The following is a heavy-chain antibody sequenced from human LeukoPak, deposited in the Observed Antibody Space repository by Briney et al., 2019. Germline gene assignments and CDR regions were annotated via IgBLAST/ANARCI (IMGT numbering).Heavy chain of an antibody. V-gene: IGHV3-9*01. CDR2: ISWNSGSI. Sequence: GGSLRLSCAASGFTFDDYAMHWVRQAPGKGLEWVSGISWNSGSIDYADSVKGRFTISRDNAKNSLYLQMNSLRAEDTALCYCAKDLSIAAASDAFDIWGQGTMVTVSS. CDR1: GFTFDDYA. CDR3: AKDLSIAAASDAFDI. D-gene: IGHD6-13*01. J-gene: IGHJ3*02.